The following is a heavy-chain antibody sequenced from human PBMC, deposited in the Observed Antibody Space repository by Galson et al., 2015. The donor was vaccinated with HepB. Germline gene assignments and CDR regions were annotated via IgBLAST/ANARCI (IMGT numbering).Heavy chain of an antibody. CDR3: ARGLRGHNGMDV. V-gene: IGHV3-74*01. Sequence: SLRLSCAASGFTFSSYSMHWVRQGPGKGLVWVSRLNSDGTRTGYADSVKGRFTISRDNAKNTLYLQMNSLRAEDTAIYYCARGLRGHNGMDVWGQGTTVTVSS. CDR2: LNSDGTRT. D-gene: IGHD3-16*01. CDR1: GFTFSSYS. J-gene: IGHJ6*02.